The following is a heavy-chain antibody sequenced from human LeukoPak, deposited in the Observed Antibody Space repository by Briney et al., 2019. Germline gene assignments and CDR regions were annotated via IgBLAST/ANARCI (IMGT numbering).Heavy chain of an antibody. V-gene: IGHV3-9*01. J-gene: IGHJ3*02. D-gene: IGHD6-19*01. CDR3: AKDIRSSGWYGFDI. CDR1: GFTFDDYA. Sequence: GGSLRLSCAASGFTFDDYAMHWVRQAPGKGLEWVSGISWNSGSIGYADSVKGRFTISRDNAKNSLFLQMNSLRAEDTAFYYCAKDIRSSGWYGFDIWGQGTVVTVSS. CDR2: ISWNSGSI.